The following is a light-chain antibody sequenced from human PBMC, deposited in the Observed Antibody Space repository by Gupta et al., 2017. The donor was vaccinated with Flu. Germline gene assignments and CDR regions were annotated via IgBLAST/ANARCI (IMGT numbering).Light chain of an antibody. V-gene: IGLV2-14*01. J-gene: IGLJ3*02. CDR1: SSDVGGYNY. CDR2: EVS. Sequence: QSALTQPASVSGSPGQSITISCTGTSSDVGGYNYVSWYQQHPGKAPNLMIYEVSNRPSGLSNRFSGSKSGTTASLTTSGLQAEDEADYYCSSYTSSSTHWVFGGGTKLTVL. CDR3: SSYTSSSTHWV.